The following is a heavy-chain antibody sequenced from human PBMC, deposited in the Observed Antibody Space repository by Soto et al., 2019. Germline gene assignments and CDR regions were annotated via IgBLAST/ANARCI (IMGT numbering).Heavy chain of an antibody. J-gene: IGHJ5*02. CDR2: IYYTGST. CDR3: ARVVGKNYFEP. D-gene: IGHD1-7*01. Sequence: PSETLSLTCTFSVDSVTSGNYYCSWIRQPPWKGLEWIGHIYYTGSTYYNPSLKSRVTISLDTSRNQFSLKLTSVTAADTAVYYCARVVGKNYFEPWGQGTLVTVSS. V-gene: IGHV4-61*01. CDR1: VDSVTSGNYY.